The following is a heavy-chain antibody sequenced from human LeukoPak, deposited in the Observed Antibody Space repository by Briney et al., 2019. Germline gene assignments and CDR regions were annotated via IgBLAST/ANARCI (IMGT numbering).Heavy chain of an antibody. V-gene: IGHV3-23*01. CDR1: GFTFSSYG. CDR3: ARDLGGYGDYGTNFDY. J-gene: IGHJ4*02. CDR2: ISGSGGST. Sequence: GGTLRLSCAASGFTFSSYGMSWVRQAPGKGLEWVSAISGSGGSTYYADSVKGRFTISRHNAKRSLYLQMNSLRAEGTAVYYCARDLGGYGDYGTNFDYWGQGTLVTVSS. D-gene: IGHD4-17*01.